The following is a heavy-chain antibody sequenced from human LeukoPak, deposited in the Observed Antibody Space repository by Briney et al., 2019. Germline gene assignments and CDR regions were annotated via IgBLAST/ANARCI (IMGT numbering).Heavy chain of an antibody. V-gene: IGHV1-46*01. Sequence: ASVKVSCKASGYTFTTYYLHWVRQAPGHALDWMGIINPSSGSTTYAQKFQGRVTMTRDTSTSTVYMELSSLRSDDTAVYYCARSTDGYSGNYYSGWGPGTTVTVSS. J-gene: IGHJ6*02. D-gene: IGHD5-24*01. CDR1: GYTFTTYY. CDR2: INPSSGST. CDR3: ARSTDGYSGNYYSG.